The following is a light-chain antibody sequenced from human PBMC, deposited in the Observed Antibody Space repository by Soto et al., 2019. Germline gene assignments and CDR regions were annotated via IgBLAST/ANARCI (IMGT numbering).Light chain of an antibody. V-gene: IGKV3-20*01. CDR2: GAS. CDR1: QSVSSNF. Sequence: EIVLTQSPGTLSLSPGDRATLSCRASQSVSSNFLAWYQQKPGQAPRLLIYGASIRATGIPDRFSGSGSGTDFTLTIMRLEPEEFAMYFCHQYGSSPRTFGQGTKVEIK. CDR3: HQYGSSPRT. J-gene: IGKJ1*01.